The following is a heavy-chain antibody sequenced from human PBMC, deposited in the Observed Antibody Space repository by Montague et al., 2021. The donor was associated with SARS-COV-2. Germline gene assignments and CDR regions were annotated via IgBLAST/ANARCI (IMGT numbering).Heavy chain of an antibody. CDR3: ARNEL. Sequence: SLRLSCAASGFTIRNYWMSWVRQAPGKGLEWVANIHQDGGAEDYVDSVKGRFTISRDNAKNRLYLEMNSLRVEDSAIYYCARNELWGQGTLVTVSS. V-gene: IGHV3-7*01. J-gene: IGHJ4*02. CDR2: IHQDGGAE. CDR1: GFTIRNYW.